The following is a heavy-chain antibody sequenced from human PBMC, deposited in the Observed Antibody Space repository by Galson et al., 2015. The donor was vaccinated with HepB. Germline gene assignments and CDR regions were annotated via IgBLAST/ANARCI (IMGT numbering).Heavy chain of an antibody. D-gene: IGHD2-2*02. CDR1: GGPFSSYA. CDR3: ARGPCYTIRRSYNWFDP. J-gene: IGHJ5*02. V-gene: IGHV1-69*13. CDR2: IIPIFGTA. Sequence: SVKVSCKASGGPFSSYAISWVRQAPGQGLEWMGGIIPIFGTANYAQKFQGRVTITADESTSTAYMELSSLRSEDTAVYYCARGPCYTIRRSYNWFDPWGQGSLVTVSS.